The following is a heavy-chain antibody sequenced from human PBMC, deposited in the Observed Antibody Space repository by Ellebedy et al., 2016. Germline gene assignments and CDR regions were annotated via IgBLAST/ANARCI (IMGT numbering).Heavy chain of an antibody. J-gene: IGHJ4*02. CDR3: AKGGAGYSSGWRFDY. CDR2: ISSKSDYI. CDR1: GFTFSSFS. D-gene: IGHD6-19*01. V-gene: IGHV3-21*01. Sequence: GESLKISXAASGFTFSSFSMNWVRQAPGKGLEWVSSISSKSDYIYYADSMKGRFTVSRDNAQNSLFLQMNSLRAEDTAVYYCAKGGAGYSSGWRFDYWGQGTLVTVSS.